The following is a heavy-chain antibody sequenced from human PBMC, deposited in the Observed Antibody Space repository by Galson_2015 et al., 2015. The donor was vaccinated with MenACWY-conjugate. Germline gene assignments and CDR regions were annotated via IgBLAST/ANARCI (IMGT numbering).Heavy chain of an antibody. CDR3: ARERWVRGVLFDQ. CDR1: GFTFSNFW. CDR2: IKQDGSEK. Sequence: SLRLSCAASGFTFSNFWMSWVRQAPGKELEWVASIKQDGSEKYLVDSVKGRFTISRDNAENSLFLQMNSLRAEDTAVYYCARERWVRGVLFDQWGQGTLVIVSS. D-gene: IGHD3-10*01. V-gene: IGHV3-7*01. J-gene: IGHJ4*02.